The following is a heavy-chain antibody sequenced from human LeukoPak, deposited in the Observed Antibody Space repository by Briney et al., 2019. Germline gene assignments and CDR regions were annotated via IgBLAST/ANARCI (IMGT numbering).Heavy chain of an antibody. J-gene: IGHJ4*02. V-gene: IGHV3-33*06. CDR3: AKDRGSGYEPRFDY. D-gene: IGHD5-12*01. Sequence: KPGGSLRLSCAASGFTFSSYGMHWVRQAPGKGLEWVAVIWYDGSNKYYADSVKGRFTISRDNSKNTLYLQMNSLRAEDTAVYYCAKDRGSGYEPRFDYWGQGTLVTVSS. CDR1: GFTFSSYG. CDR2: IWYDGSNK.